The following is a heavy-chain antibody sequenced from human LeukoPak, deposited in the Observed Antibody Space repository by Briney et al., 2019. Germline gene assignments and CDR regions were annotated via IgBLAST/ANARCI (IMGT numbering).Heavy chain of an antibody. CDR3: AKDSGPGHYYYYMDV. Sequence: GGSLRLSCAASGFSFRDFWMTWVRQAPGKGLEWVSLISWDGGSTYYADSVKGRFTISRDNSKNSLYLQMNSLRTEDTALYYCAKDSGPGHYYYYMDVWGKGTTVTVSS. D-gene: IGHD3-10*01. V-gene: IGHV3-43*01. CDR1: GFSFRDFW. CDR2: ISWDGGST. J-gene: IGHJ6*03.